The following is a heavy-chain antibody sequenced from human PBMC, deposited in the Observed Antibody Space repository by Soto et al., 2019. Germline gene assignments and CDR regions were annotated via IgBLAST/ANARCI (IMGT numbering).Heavy chain of an antibody. D-gene: IGHD1-1*01. CDR1: GFTFRSYV. CDR3: ALWRTTAGLDV. Sequence: QVQLVESGGGVVQPGTSLRLYCVGSGFTFRSYVIHWVRQAPGKGLEWVALTSYDGSNKEYGDSVKGRFTISRDNSWNTVDLQMGSLRREDTALYYCALWRTTAGLDVWGQGNLVSVSS. J-gene: IGHJ1*01. CDR2: TSYDGSNK. V-gene: IGHV3-33*05.